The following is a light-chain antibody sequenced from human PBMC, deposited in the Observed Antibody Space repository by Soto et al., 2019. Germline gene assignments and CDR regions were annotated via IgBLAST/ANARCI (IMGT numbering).Light chain of an antibody. J-gene: IGLJ3*02. CDR3: CSHASSGTFEWV. Sequence: QSALTQPASVSGSPGQSITISCTGTSSDVGTYILVSWYQQHPGKAPNLIIYEVNKRPSGVSNRFSGSKSVNTASLTISGLQAEDEADYYCCSHASSGTFEWVFGGGTKLTVL. V-gene: IGLV2-23*02. CDR1: SSDVGTYIL. CDR2: EVN.